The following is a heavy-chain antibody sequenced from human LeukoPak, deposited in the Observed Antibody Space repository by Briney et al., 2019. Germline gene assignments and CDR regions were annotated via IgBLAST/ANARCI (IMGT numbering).Heavy chain of an antibody. CDR2: INSDGSSI. Sequence: GGSLRLSCAASGFTFSSYWMHWVRQAPGKGLMWVSRINSDGSSITYADSVKGRITISRDNAKNTLYLQMNSLRVEDTAIYYCARASWISTADAVCWGQGTQVTVSS. D-gene: IGHD2-2*03. J-gene: IGHJ4*02. CDR3: ARASWISTADAVC. V-gene: IGHV3-74*03. CDR1: GFTFSSYW.